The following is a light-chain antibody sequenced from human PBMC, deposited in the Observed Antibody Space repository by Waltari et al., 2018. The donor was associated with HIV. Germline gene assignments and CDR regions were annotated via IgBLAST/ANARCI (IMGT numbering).Light chain of an antibody. V-gene: IGLV2-14*03. J-gene: IGLJ3*02. CDR1: PRAIDDYYS. CDR2: DVT. CDR3: CSQATSGSLM. Sequence: QSALTQPASVSGSPGQSITISCSGPPRAIDDYYSFSWYQQHPGKAPKPMIFDVTYRPSGVSSRFSASRSGTTASLTVSGLQPEDEAEYFCCSQATSGSLMFGGGTKLTVL.